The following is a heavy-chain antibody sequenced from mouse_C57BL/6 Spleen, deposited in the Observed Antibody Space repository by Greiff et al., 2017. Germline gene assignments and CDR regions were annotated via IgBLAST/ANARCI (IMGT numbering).Heavy chain of an antibody. D-gene: IGHD2-5*01. V-gene: IGHV5-4*03. CDR2: ISDGGSYT. CDR3: ARAAYYSNYHYFDY. CDR1: GFTFSSYA. J-gene: IGHJ2*01. Sequence: EVKLVESGGGLVKPGGSLKLSCAASGFTFSSYAMSWVRQTPEKRLEWVATISDGGSYTYYPDNVKGRFTISRDNAKNNLYLQMSHLKSEDTAMYYCARAAYYSNYHYFDYWGQGTTLTVSS.